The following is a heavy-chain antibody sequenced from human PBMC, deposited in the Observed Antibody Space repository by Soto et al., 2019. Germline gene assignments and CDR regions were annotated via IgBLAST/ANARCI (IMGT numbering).Heavy chain of an antibody. CDR2: IIPTFGTG. Sequence: QVLLVQSGPEVKKPGSSVNVSCKASGGTFNNYAINWVRQAPGKGLEWMGGIIPTFGTGNHAQKFQGIVTITADESTTTAYMELNSLRSEDTAIYYCASFDGTLVRGGRSSPYEMDVWGQGTPVIVSS. J-gene: IGHJ6*02. CDR1: GGTFNNYA. CDR3: ASFDGTLVRGGRSSPYEMDV. V-gene: IGHV1-69*01. D-gene: IGHD3-10*01.